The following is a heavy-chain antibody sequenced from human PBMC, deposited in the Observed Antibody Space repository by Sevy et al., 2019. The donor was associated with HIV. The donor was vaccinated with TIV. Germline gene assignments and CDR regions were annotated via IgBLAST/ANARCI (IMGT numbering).Heavy chain of an antibody. D-gene: IGHD4-17*01. CDR3: ARVAMTTVIQFDY. CDR2: INPNSGGT. V-gene: IGHV1-2*02. J-gene: IGHJ4*02. Sequence: ASVKVSCKASGYTFSGYYMHWVRQAPGQGLEWMGWINPNSGGTNYAQKFQGRVTMTRDTSISTAYMELSRLRSDDTAVYYSARVAMTTVIQFDYWGQGTLVTVSS. CDR1: GYTFSGYY.